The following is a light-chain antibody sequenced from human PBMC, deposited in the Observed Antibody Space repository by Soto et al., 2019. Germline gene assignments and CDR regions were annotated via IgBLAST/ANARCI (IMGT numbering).Light chain of an antibody. CDR1: QRVSNTY. CDR3: QQYGSSFT. CDR2: GVS. Sequence: EIVLAQSPGTLSLSPGERATLSCRASQRVSNTYLAWYQQKPGQAPRLLIYGVSSRATGIPDRFSGSGSGTDFTLTISRLEPEDFAVYYCQQYGSSFTFGPGTKVDIK. J-gene: IGKJ3*01. V-gene: IGKV3-20*01.